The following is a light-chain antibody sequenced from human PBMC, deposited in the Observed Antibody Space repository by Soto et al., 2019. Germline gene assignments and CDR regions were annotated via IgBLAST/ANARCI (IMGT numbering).Light chain of an antibody. J-gene: IGLJ3*02. Sequence: QAVVTQPPSASGTPGRTVTISCSGSSSNIGSNIVNWYRQIPGTAPKLLIYRNNQRPSGVPDRFSGSKSGTSASLAISGLQSEDEADYYCAAWDDSLYGVVFGGGTKVTVL. CDR2: RNN. CDR3: AAWDDSLYGVV. V-gene: IGLV1-44*01. CDR1: SSNIGSNI.